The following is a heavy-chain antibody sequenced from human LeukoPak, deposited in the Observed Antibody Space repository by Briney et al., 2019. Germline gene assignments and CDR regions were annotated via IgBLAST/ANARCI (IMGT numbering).Heavy chain of an antibody. V-gene: IGHV1-46*01. CDR1: GYTFTSYY. CDR3: ARGPEGGFWSGHQIQNYMDV. J-gene: IGHJ6*03. Sequence: GASVKVSCKASGYTFTSYYMHWVRQAPGQGLEWMGIINPSGGSTSYAQKFQGRVTMTRDMSTSTVYMELSSLRSEDTAVYYCARGPEGGFWSGHQIQNYMDVWGKGTTVTVSS. CDR2: INPSGGST. D-gene: IGHD3-3*01.